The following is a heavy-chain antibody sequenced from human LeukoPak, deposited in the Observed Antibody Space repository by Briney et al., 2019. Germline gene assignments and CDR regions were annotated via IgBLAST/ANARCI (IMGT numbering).Heavy chain of an antibody. D-gene: IGHD6-19*01. J-gene: IGHJ4*02. Sequence: SETLSLTCTVSGGSISTSSYYWGWIRQPPEKGLEWIGSIYYNGNTYYNPSLKSRVTISVDTSENQFSLTLSFVTAADTAVYYCARRGRSSGWYYFDSWGQGTLVTVSS. CDR3: ARRGRSSGWYYFDS. V-gene: IGHV4-39*01. CDR1: GGSISTSSYY. CDR2: IYYNGNT.